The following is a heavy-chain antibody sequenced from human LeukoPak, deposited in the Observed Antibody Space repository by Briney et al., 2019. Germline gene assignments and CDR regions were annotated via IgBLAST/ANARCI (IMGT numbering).Heavy chain of an antibody. CDR1: GGFISSYY. CDR3: VRDHRGGIFGFGIGGNWFDP. Sequence: SETLSLTCTVTGGFISSYYWSWLGQPPGKGLEGMGYIYYSGRSNYNPSLKSGVTISVDTSKNQYFLELSNVTAAGPGVYYCVRDHRGGIFGFGIGGNWFDPWGQGTLVTVSS. D-gene: IGHD3-3*01. V-gene: IGHV4-59*01. J-gene: IGHJ5*02. CDR2: IYYSGRS.